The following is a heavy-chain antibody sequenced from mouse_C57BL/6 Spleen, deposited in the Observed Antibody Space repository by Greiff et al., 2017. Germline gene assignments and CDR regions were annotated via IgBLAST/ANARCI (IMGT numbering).Heavy chain of an antibody. CDR1: GYAFSSSW. CDR3: ARFTTVVDPFAY. Sequence: QVQLQQSGPELVKPGASVKISCKASGYAFSSSWMNWVKQRPGKGLEWIGRIYPGDGDTNYNGKFKGKATLTADKSSSTAYMQLSSLTSEDSAVSFCARFTTVVDPFAYWGQGTLVTVSA. V-gene: IGHV1-82*01. CDR2: IYPGDGDT. J-gene: IGHJ3*01. D-gene: IGHD1-1*01.